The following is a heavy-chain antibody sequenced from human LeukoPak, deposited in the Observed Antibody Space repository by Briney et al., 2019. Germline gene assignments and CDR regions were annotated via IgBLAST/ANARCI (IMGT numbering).Heavy chain of an antibody. J-gene: IGHJ4*02. Sequence: PGGSLRLSCAASGFTFSNYGLHWVRQAPGKGLEWISGISGSGASTYYADSVKGRFTISRDDSRNTLYLQMNSLRGDDTAVYYCAKDVGKWESLHFFDYWGQGTLVTVSS. CDR3: AKDVGKWESLHFFDY. V-gene: IGHV3-23*01. CDR2: ISGSGAST. D-gene: IGHD1-26*01. CDR1: GFTFSNYG.